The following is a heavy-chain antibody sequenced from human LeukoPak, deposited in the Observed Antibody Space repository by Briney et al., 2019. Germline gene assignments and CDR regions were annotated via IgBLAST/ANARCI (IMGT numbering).Heavy chain of an antibody. V-gene: IGHV4-39*01. D-gene: IGHD2-2*01. CDR3: ARRVSEYCSSTSCHDY. CDR2: IYYSGST. CDR1: GGSISSSSYY. Sequence: SETLSLTCTVSGGSISSSSYYWGWIRQPPGKGLEWIGSIYYSGSTYYNPSLKSRVTISVDTSKNQFSLKLSSVTAADTAVYYCARRVSEYCSSTSCHDYWGQGTLVTVSS. J-gene: IGHJ4*02.